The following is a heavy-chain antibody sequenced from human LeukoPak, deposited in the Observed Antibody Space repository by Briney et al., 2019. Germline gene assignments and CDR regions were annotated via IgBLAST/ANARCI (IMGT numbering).Heavy chain of an antibody. CDR1: GYSISSGYY. Sequence: SETLSLTCTVSGYSISSGYYWGWIRQPPGKGLEWIGSIYHSGSTYYNPSLKSRVTISEDTSGKQFSLRLGSVTAADTAVYFCARVGSGLNLYYFDYWGQGILVTVSS. CDR3: ARVGSGLNLYYFDY. V-gene: IGHV4-38-2*02. CDR2: IYHSGST. J-gene: IGHJ4*02. D-gene: IGHD3-3*01.